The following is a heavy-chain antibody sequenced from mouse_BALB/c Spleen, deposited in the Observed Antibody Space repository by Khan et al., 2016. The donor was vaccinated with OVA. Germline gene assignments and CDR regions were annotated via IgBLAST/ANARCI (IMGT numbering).Heavy chain of an antibody. V-gene: IGHV1-77*01. D-gene: IGHD2-14*01. Sequence: QVQLQQSGPELVKPGASLKVSCKASGYTFTDYIIGWVKQSTRQGLEWIGDIFPGSDTPYYNEKFKDKATLTVDKSANTAYMQLSSLTSEDSAVYFSARGGYSAFAYWGLGTLVTVSA. J-gene: IGHJ3*01. CDR1: GYTFTDYI. CDR2: IFPGSDTP. CDR3: ARGGYSAFAY.